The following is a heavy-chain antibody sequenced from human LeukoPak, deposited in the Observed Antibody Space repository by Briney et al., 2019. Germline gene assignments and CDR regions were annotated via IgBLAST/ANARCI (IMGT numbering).Heavy chain of an antibody. D-gene: IGHD4-23*01. CDR1: GFTVSSNY. CDR2: ICSGGST. Sequence: GGSLRLSCAASGFTVSSNYMSWVRQAPGKGLEWVSVICSGGSTYYADSVKGRFTISRDNSKNTLYLQMNSLRAEDTAVYYCARKVTPPLDAFDIWGRGTMVTVSS. V-gene: IGHV3-66*01. CDR3: ARKVTPPLDAFDI. J-gene: IGHJ3*02.